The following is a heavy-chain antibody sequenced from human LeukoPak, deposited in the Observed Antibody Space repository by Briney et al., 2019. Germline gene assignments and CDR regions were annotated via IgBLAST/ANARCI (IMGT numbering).Heavy chain of an antibody. J-gene: IGHJ4*02. Sequence: PSETLSLTCSVSGGSISSYYWSWIRQPAGKGLEWIGRIYTSGSTNYNPSLKSRVTMSVDTSKNQFSLKLSSVTAADTAVYYCASDLGGFFEWLPFHNWGQGTLVTVSS. CDR2: IYTSGST. V-gene: IGHV4-4*07. CDR1: GGSISSYY. CDR3: ASDLGGFFEWLPFHN. D-gene: IGHD3-3*01.